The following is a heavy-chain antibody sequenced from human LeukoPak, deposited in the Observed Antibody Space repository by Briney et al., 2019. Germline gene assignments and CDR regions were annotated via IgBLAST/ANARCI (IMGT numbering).Heavy chain of an antibody. V-gene: IGHV3-21*01. CDR2: ISSSSSYI. D-gene: IGHD2-15*01. J-gene: IGHJ3*02. Sequence: GGSLRLSCATSGFPFSDFSMSWVRQAPGKGLEWVSSISSSSSYIYYADSVKGRFTISRDNAKNSLYLQMNSLRAEDTAVYYCARDTADIVVVVAATSDAFDIWGQGTMVTVSS. CDR1: GFPFSDFS. CDR3: ARDTADIVVVVAATSDAFDI.